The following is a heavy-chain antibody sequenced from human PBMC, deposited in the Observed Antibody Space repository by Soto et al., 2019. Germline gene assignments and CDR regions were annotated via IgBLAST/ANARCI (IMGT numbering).Heavy chain of an antibody. CDR2: INPSGGST. CDR1: GYTFTSYY. J-gene: IGHJ5*02. D-gene: IGHD6-13*01. Sequence: GGSLRLSCGASGYTFTSYYMHWVRQAPGQGLEWMGIINPSGGSTSYAQKFQGRVTMTRDTSTSTVYMELSSLGSEDTAVYYCARGFADSSSWYVADNWFDPWGQGTLVTAPQ. CDR3: ARGFADSSSWYVADNWFDP. V-gene: IGHV1-46*01.